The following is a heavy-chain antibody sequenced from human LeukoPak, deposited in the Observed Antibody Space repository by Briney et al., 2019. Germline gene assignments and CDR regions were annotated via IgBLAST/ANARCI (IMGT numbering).Heavy chain of an antibody. J-gene: IGHJ4*02. Sequence: SSETLSLTCAVYGGSFSGYYWSWIRQPPGKGLGWIGEISHSGSTNYNPPLKSRVTISVDTSKNQFSLKLSSATAADTAVYYCARGCDDSSGYYQYYFDYWGQGTLVTVPS. CDR3: ARGCDDSSGYYQYYFDY. CDR2: ISHSGST. D-gene: IGHD3-22*01. V-gene: IGHV4-34*01. CDR1: GGSFSGYY.